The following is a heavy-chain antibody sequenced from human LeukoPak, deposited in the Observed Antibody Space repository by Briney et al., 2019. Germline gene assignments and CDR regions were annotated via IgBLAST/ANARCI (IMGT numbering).Heavy chain of an antibody. V-gene: IGHV3-23*01. CDR3: AKQLGYCSDGSCYFPY. CDR1: GFTFSSSA. CDR2: ISASGGST. J-gene: IGHJ4*02. Sequence: GGSLRLSCAASGFTFSSSAMSWVRQVPGKGLEWVSGISASGGSTSYADSVRGRFTISRDNSKNTLYVQMNSLRDEDTAVYYCAKQLGYCSDGSCYFPYWGQGTLVTVSS. D-gene: IGHD2-15*01.